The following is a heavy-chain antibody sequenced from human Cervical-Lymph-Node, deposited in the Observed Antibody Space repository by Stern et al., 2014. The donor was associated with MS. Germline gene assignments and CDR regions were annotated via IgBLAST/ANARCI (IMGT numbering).Heavy chain of an antibody. CDR1: GGTFNTNV. J-gene: IGHJ4*02. D-gene: IGHD6-6*01. CDR2: IIPIFGTA. Sequence: QVQLMQSGAEVKKPGSSVKVSCKASGGTFNTNVISWVRQAPGQGLEWMGGIIPIFGTALYAQKFQGRVTITANESTRAVSMELSSRRSEDTAVYYCARAAYSTSSYNYWGQGTLVIVSS. V-gene: IGHV1-69*01. CDR3: ARAAYSTSSYNY.